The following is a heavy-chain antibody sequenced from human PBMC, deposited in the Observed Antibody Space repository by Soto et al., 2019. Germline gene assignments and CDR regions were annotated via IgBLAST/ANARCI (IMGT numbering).Heavy chain of an antibody. CDR1: GFTFRNSE. J-gene: IGHJ4*02. V-gene: IGHV3-48*03. CDR2: INYSGSNI. CDR3: ASEALCGADCYFFEY. D-gene: IGHD2-21*02. Sequence: GGSLRLSCAGSGFTFRNSEMFWVRQAPGRGLEWVSKINYSGSNIYYSKSVKGRFTISRDNAKNSLYLQMNSLTDEDTAIYFCASEALCGADCYFFEYWGPGTLVTVSS.